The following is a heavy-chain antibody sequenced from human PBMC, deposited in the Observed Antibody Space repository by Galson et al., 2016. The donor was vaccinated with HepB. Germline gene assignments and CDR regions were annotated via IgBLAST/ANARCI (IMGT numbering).Heavy chain of an antibody. CDR2: IWYDGSNK. V-gene: IGHV3-33*03. Sequence: SLRLSCAASGFIFSSYGMHWVRQAPGKGLEWVAVIWYDGSNKYYADSVKGRFTISRDNGKNSVFLQMNSLRAEDTAVYYCTTKTSGTYPFDYWGQGTLVAVSS. J-gene: IGHJ4*02. D-gene: IGHD1-26*01. CDR3: TTKTSGTYPFDY. CDR1: GFIFSSYG.